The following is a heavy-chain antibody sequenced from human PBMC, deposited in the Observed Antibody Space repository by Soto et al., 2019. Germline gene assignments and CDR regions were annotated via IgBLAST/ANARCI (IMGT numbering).Heavy chain of an antibody. CDR2: IYPGESDS. J-gene: IGHJ4*02. CDR3: ARQIYDSDTGPKFQYYFDS. CDR1: GYGFINYW. Sequence: GESLKISCTGSGYGFINYWIAWVRQKPGQRLEWLGIIYPGESDSRYSPSFQGQVTFSVTKSITTVFLQWSSLRASDTAMYYCARQIYDSDTGPKFQYYFDSWGQGTPVTVS. D-gene: IGHD3-22*01. V-gene: IGHV5-51*01.